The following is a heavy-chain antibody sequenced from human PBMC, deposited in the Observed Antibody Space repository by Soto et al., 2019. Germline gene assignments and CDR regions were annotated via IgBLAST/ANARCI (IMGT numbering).Heavy chain of an antibody. J-gene: IGHJ3*02. Sequence: GASVKVSCKASGYTFTSYAMHWVRQAPGQRLEWMGWINAGNGNTKYSQKFQGRVTITRDTSASTAYMELSSLRSEDTAVYYCARPINIVVVPAADAFDIWGQGTMVTVSS. CDR3: ARPINIVVVPAADAFDI. CDR2: INAGNGNT. V-gene: IGHV1-3*01. CDR1: GYTFTSYA. D-gene: IGHD2-2*01.